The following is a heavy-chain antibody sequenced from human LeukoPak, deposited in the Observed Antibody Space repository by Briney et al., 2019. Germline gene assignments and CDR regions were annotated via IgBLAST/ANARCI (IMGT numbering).Heavy chain of an antibody. CDR2: INSKADGGTR. D-gene: IGHD3-22*01. CDR1: GFYFSNAC. V-gene: IGHV3-15*01. CDR3: TTPERYYYDTSDFYGSPY. J-gene: IGHJ4*02. Sequence: GGSLRLSCTASGFYFSNACVIWVRPAPGKGLKGVVSINSKADGGTRDYAGPVKCRFTISRDDSKNTLYLQRNSLKTEDTVVYYCTTPERYYYDTSDFYGSPYWGQGTLVTVSS.